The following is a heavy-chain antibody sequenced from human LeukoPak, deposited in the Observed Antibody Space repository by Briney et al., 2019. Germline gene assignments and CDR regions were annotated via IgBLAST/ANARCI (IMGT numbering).Heavy chain of an antibody. D-gene: IGHD3-10*01. V-gene: IGHV3-21*01. CDR3: AKDDRATWYFDY. CDR2: ISSSSSYI. Sequence: PGGSLRLSCAASGFTFSSYSMNWVRQAPGKGLKWVSSISSSSSYIYYADSVKGRFTISRDNAKNSLYLQMNSLRAEDTAVYYCAKDDRATWYFDYWGQGTLVTVSS. J-gene: IGHJ4*02. CDR1: GFTFSSYS.